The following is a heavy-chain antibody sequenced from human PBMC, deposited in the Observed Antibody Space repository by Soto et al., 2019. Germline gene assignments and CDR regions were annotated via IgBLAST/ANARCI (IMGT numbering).Heavy chain of an antibody. CDR1: GGAFRGSY. CDR2: INHSGTT. J-gene: IGHJ6*02. Sequence: PSETLSLTCAVSGGAFRGSYWTWFRQPPGEGREWISEINHSGTTNFNPSLSSRLTISLSSAKKHFSLNLPSLTAADAAVYYCARADRTLVTCYGLDVWGQGTTVTVSS. V-gene: IGHV4-34*01. CDR3: ARADRTLVTCYGLDV. D-gene: IGHD2-21*02.